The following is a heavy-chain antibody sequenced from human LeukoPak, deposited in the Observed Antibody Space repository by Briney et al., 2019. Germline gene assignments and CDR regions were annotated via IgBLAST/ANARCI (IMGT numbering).Heavy chain of an antibody. D-gene: IGHD4-17*01. Sequence: LRLSCVASGIPFSRNSMHWVRRAPGGGPEWVAFISESAKQKNYADSVQGRFTISRDNSKNTPFLQMDSLRGDDTGIYYCARNPYGDYYFDYWGQGTLVTVSS. CDR1: GIPFSRNS. V-gene: IGHV3-30*04. CDR2: ISESAKQK. J-gene: IGHJ4*02. CDR3: ARNPYGDYYFDY.